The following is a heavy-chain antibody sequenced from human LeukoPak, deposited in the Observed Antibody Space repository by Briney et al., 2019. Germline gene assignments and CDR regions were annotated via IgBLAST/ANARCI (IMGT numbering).Heavy chain of an antibody. CDR1: CGSISSSSYY. J-gene: IGHJ4*02. Sequence: SDTLSLTRTVCCGSISSSSYYWGWSRQPPGKGLEWIGSFYYSRSTYYNASLKSRVNISVDTSKNQFSLKLRSVTAAGTGVYDCSRGDDSSGQCDYWGQGNLVTVSS. CDR2: FYYSRST. CDR3: SRGDDSSGQCDY. V-gene: IGHV4-39*07. D-gene: IGHD3-22*01.